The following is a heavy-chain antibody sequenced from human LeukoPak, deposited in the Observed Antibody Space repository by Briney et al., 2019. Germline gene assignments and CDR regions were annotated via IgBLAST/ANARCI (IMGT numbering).Heavy chain of an antibody. D-gene: IGHD2-15*01. J-gene: IGHJ4*02. CDR2: IYPGDSDT. V-gene: IGHV5-51*01. Sequence: GESLKISCKGSGYSFTTYWIGWVRQMPGKGLEWMGIIYPGDSDTTYSPSFQGQVTISADKSISTAYLQWSSLKASDTAMYYCARHGSDRVVPAISYSDYWGQGTLVTVSS. CDR3: ARHGSDRVVPAISYSDY. CDR1: GYSFTTYW.